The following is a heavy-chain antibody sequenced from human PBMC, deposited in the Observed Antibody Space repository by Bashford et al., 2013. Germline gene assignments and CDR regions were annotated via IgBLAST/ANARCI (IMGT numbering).Heavy chain of an antibody. D-gene: IGHD5-18*01. Sequence: VRQGSREGAGWVSYIGPSGSPIHYVDSVKGRFTISRDDAKNSLYLQMDSLRAEDTALYYCARQKDTAVAWNAFDIWGQGTMVTVSS. V-gene: IGHV3-48*03. J-gene: IGHJ3*02. CDR2: IGPSGSPI. CDR3: ARQKDTAVAWNAFDI.